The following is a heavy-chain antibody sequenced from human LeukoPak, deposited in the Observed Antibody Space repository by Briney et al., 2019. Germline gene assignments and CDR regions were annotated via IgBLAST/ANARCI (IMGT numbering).Heavy chain of an antibody. CDR3: ARARLGFTRGIGTNYFDY. D-gene: IGHD2-15*01. CDR1: GGSISSGSYY. Sequence: SETLSLTCTVSGGSISSGSYYWSWIRQPAGKGLEWIGRIYTSGSTNYNPSLKSRVTISVDTSKNQFSLRLRSVTAADTAVYFCARARLGFTRGIGTNYFDYWGQGTLVTVSS. V-gene: IGHV4-61*02. CDR2: IYTSGST. J-gene: IGHJ4*02.